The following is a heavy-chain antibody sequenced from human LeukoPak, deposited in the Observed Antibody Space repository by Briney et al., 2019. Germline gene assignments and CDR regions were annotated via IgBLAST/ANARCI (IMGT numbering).Heavy chain of an antibody. D-gene: IGHD3-16*01. CDR3: VRVGGAFDL. J-gene: IGHJ3*01. CDR1: GFTFISYS. CDR2: ISSSSSTI. Sequence: GGSLRLSCAASGFTFISYSMNWVRQAPGKGLEWISYISSSSSTIYYADSVKGRFTISRDNAKKSLYMQMNSLRAEDTAVYYCVRVGGAFDLWGQGTRVSVSS. V-gene: IGHV3-48*01.